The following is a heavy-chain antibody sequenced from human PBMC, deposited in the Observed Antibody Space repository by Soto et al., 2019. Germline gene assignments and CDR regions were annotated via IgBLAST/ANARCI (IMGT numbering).Heavy chain of an antibody. Sequence: LSLTCAVSSGTMNSVGHYWTWIRQQPGKGLEWIGYIYYSGSTDYNPSLKSRVTISVDRSKNQFSLNLSSVTAADTAIYYCARESGGYDSSARSGLDVWGKGTTGTVSS. V-gene: IGHV4-31*11. CDR1: SGTMNSVGHY. CDR3: ARESGGYDSSARSGLDV. D-gene: IGHD6-25*01. CDR2: IYYSGST. J-gene: IGHJ6*04.